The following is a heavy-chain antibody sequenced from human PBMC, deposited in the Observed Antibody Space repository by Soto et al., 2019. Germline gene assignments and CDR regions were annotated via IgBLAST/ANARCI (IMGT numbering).Heavy chain of an antibody. CDR1: GLTFSGYA. V-gene: IGHV3-23*01. CDR3: AKDRDFWTGSGIDY. D-gene: IGHD3-3*01. CDR2: LSGSGDNT. J-gene: IGHJ4*02. Sequence: LRLSCAASGLTFSGYAMSWVRQAPGKGLEWVSTLSGSGDNTYYADSLKGRFTISRDTSKNTLYLQMNSLRAEDTAVYFCAKDRDFWTGSGIDYWGQGTLVTVSS.